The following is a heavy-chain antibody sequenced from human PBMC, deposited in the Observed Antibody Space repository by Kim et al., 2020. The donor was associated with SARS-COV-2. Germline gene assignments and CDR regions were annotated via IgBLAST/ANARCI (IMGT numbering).Heavy chain of an antibody. D-gene: IGHD2-15*01. J-gene: IGHJ4*02. Sequence: GGSLRLSCAAFGFTFSAHAMYWVRQAPGKGLEWVSLISYHGTNKYYAESVKGRFTVSRDNSKDTLYLEMNSLRAEDTAVYYCARDINQGYCSGGSCTAFDSWGQGTLVTVSS. CDR2: ISYHGTNK. CDR3: ARDINQGYCSGGSCTAFDS. CDR1: GFTFSAHA. V-gene: IGHV3-30*04.